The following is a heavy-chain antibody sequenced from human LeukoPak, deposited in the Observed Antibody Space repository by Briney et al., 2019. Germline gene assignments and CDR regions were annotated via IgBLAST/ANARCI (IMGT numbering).Heavy chain of an antibody. Sequence: SETLSLTCTVSGYSISSGYYWGWIRQPPGKGLEWIGSIYHSGSTNYNPPLKSRVTISVDTSKNQFSLKLSSVTAADTAVYYCARHGGELPIYYYWGQGTLVTVSS. CDR2: IYHSGST. V-gene: IGHV4-38-2*02. J-gene: IGHJ4*02. CDR3: ARHGGELPIYYY. D-gene: IGHD1-26*01. CDR1: GYSISSGYY.